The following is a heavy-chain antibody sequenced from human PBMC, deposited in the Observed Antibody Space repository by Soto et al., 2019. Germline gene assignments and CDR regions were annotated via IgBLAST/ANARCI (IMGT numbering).Heavy chain of an antibody. CDR2: IWYDGSNK. V-gene: IGHV3-33*01. D-gene: IGHD3-22*01. CDR1: GFTFSSYG. J-gene: IGHJ5*02. Sequence: QVQLVESGGGVVQPGRSLRLSCAASGFTFSSYGMHWVRQAPGKGLEWVAVIWYDGSNKYYADSVKGRFTISRDNSKNTMYLQMNSLRAEDTAVYYWARGYYDSSGSRFDPWGQGTLVTVSS. CDR3: ARGYYDSSGSRFDP.